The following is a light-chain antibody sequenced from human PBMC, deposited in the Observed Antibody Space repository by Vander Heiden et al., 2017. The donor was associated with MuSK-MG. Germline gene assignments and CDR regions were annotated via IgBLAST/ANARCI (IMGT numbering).Light chain of an antibody. J-gene: IGKJ1*01. Sequence: DIQMTQSPSSLSASVGDRVTITCRASQSIASYFNWYQQKPGKAPKLLIYAASSLQSGVPSRFSGSGSGTDFTLTISSLQPEDFATYYCQQSYSTPQTFGQRTKVEIK. CDR3: QQSYSTPQT. V-gene: IGKV1-39*01. CDR2: AAS. CDR1: QSIASY.